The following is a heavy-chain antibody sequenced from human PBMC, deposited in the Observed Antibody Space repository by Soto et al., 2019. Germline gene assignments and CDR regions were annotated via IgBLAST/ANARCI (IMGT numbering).Heavy chain of an antibody. Sequence: QLQLVQSAAEVKKPGASVRVSCKAYGYPFIKYGISWIRQAPEQGLEWMGWIKVDSGYTNYAQKFQGRVTMTADTSSDRAFMELRSLRLDDTAVYFCATSFDTGFDPWGQGTLVSVPS. CDR3: ATSFDTGFDP. CDR2: IKVDSGYT. J-gene: IGHJ5*02. V-gene: IGHV1-18*04. D-gene: IGHD3-9*01. CDR1: GYPFIKYG.